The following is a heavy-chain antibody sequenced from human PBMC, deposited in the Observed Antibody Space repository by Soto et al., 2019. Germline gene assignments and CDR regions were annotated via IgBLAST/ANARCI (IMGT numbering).Heavy chain of an antibody. J-gene: IGHJ4*02. CDR1: GYTLTELS. D-gene: IGHD2-15*01. CDR3: ATFGLKYCSGGSCSVDY. V-gene: IGHV1-24*01. CDR2: FDPEDGET. Sequence: ASVKVSCKVSGYTLTELSMHWVRQAPGKGLEWMGGFDPEDGETIYAQKFQGRVTMTEDTSTDTAYMELSSLRSEDTAVYYCATFGLKYCSGGSCSVDYWGQGTLVTVSS.